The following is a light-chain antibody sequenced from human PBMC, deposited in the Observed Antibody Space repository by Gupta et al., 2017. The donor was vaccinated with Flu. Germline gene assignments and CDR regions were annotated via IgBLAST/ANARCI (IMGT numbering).Light chain of an antibody. CDR1: QSLLHSNGYNY. CDR2: LGS. V-gene: IGKV2-28*01. CDR3: MQALQTPLIT. Sequence: IVMTQSPLSLPFTPGEPASISCRSSQSLLHSNGYNYLDWYLQKPGQSPQLLIYLGSNRASGVPDRFSGSGSGTDFTLKISRVEAEDVGVYYCMQALQTPLITFGRGTKVEIK. J-gene: IGKJ4*01.